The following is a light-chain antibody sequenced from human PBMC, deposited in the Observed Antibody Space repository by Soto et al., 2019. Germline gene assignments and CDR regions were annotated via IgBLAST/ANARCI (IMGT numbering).Light chain of an antibody. J-gene: IGLJ3*02. V-gene: IGLV1-40*01. CDR2: GYT. CDR3: QSYDSDLSAWV. Sequence: QPVLTQPPSVSGAPGQTVTISCAGTSSNIGSNYDVHWYQHLPGTAPKLLIFGYTNRPSGVTDRFSGSKSGTSASLAITGLQSEDEAAYYCQSYDSDLSAWVFGGGTKVTVL. CDR1: SSNIGSNYD.